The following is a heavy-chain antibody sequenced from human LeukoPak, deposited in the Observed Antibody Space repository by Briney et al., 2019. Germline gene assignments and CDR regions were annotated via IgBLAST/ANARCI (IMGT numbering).Heavy chain of an antibody. CDR3: TKDRSQAPHWYFDL. J-gene: IGHJ2*01. D-gene: IGHD2-15*01. Sequence: GGSLRLSCAASGFTFSNYGVDWVRQAPGKGLEWVAFIRYDSTTKYCADSVKGRFTISRDNSKNTLYLQMNSLRVEDTAVYYCTKDRSQAPHWYFDLWGRGTLVTVSS. CDR1: GFTFSNYG. V-gene: IGHV3-30*02. CDR2: IRYDSTTK.